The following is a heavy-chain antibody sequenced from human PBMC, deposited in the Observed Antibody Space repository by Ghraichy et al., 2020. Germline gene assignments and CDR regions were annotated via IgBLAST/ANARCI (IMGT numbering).Heavy chain of an antibody. V-gene: IGHV3-15*01. CDR1: GITFSDTW. Sequence: GGSLRLSCAVSGITFSDTWMSWVRQTPGKGLEWVGRIKRKSDGETTGYAAPVKGRFSIARDDSKSTLYLQMDSLKTEDTGVYYCTSDTEASSSYAHDYWGQGTLVTVSS. CDR2: IKRKSDGETT. CDR3: TSDTEASSSYAHDY. J-gene: IGHJ4*02. D-gene: IGHD3-16*01.